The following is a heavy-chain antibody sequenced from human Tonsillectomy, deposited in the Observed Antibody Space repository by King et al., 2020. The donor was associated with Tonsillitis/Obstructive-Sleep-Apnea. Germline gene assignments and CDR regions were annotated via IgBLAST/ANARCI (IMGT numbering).Heavy chain of an antibody. D-gene: IGHD3-10*01. CDR1: GGSFSGYY. Sequence: VQLQQWGAGLLKPSETLALTCAVYGGSFSGYYWSWIRQPPGKGLEWIGEINQSGSTNYNPSLKSRVTISVDTSKNQFSLKVRSATAADTAVYYCATRITMVRGVRGNYYYYMDVWGKGTTVTVSS. V-gene: IGHV4-34*01. J-gene: IGHJ6*03. CDR3: ATRITMVRGVRGNYYYYMDV. CDR2: INQSGST.